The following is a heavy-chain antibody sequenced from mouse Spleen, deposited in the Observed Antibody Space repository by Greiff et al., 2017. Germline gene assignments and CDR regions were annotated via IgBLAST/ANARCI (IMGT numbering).Heavy chain of an antibody. CDR2: IYPYNGGT. CDR3: ARAYYYGNLYAMDY. Sequence: EVQLQQSGPELVKPGASVKILCKAPGYTFTDHNKHWVKQSHGKSLEWIGYIYPYNGGTGYNKKFKSKATLPVDNSSSTAYMEYRNLRSEDSAVYYMARAYYYGNLYAMDYWGQGTSVTVSA. V-gene: IGHV1S29*02. CDR1: GYTFTDHN. J-gene: IGHJ4*01. D-gene: IGHD1-1*01.